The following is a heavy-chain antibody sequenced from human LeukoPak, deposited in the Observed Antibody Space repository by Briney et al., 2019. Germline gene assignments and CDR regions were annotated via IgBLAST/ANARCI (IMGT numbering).Heavy chain of an antibody. CDR2: ISAYNGNT. J-gene: IGHJ6*02. V-gene: IGHV1-18*01. Sequence: GASVKVSCKASGYTFTSYGISWVRQAPGQGLEWMGWISAYNGNTNYAQKLQGRVTMTTDTSTSTAYMELRSLRSDDTAVYYCARDGDPPRGYYYGMDVWGQGTTVTVSS. CDR3: ARDGDPPRGYYYGMDV. D-gene: IGHD7-27*01. CDR1: GYTFTSYG.